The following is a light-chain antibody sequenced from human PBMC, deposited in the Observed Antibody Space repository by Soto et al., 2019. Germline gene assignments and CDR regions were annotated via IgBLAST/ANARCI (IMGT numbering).Light chain of an antibody. CDR1: QGISGR. CDR2: DVS. Sequence: DIQMTQSPSTLSASVGDRVTITCRASQGISGRLAWYQQKPGKAPNLLIYDVSNLESGVPSRFSGTGSGTVFTLTINSLQPDDFATYYCQQFNSYSTFGPGTKVEVK. J-gene: IGKJ1*01. CDR3: QQFNSYST. V-gene: IGKV1-5*01.